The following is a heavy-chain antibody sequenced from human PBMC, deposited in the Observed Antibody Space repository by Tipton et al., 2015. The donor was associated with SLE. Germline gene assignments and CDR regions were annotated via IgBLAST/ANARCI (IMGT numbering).Heavy chain of an antibody. CDR1: GGSISSGGHY. D-gene: IGHD2-15*01. CDR3: ARGEYCSGGSCWFDP. CDR2: IYYSGTT. Sequence: TLSLTCTVSGGSISSGGHYWSWIRQHPGKGLECSAYIYYSGTTYYNPSLKSRLTISVDTSKNQFSLNVTSVTAADTAVYYCARGEYCSGGSCWFDPWGQGTLVTVSS. J-gene: IGHJ5*02. V-gene: IGHV4-31*03.